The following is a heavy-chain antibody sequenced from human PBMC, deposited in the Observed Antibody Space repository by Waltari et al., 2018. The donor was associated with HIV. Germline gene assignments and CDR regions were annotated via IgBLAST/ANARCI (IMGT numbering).Heavy chain of an antibody. CDR2: IYPGDSDT. V-gene: IGHV5-51*01. CDR3: ARHPQWNDEGIYYYGMDV. J-gene: IGHJ6*02. CDR1: GYSFTSYW. Sequence: EVQLVQSGAEVKKPGESLNISCKGSGYSFTSYWIGWVRHMPGKGLEWMGIIYPGDSDTRYSPSFQGQVTISADKSISTAYLQWSSLKASDTAMYYCARHPQWNDEGIYYYGMDVWGQGTTVTVSS. D-gene: IGHD1-1*01.